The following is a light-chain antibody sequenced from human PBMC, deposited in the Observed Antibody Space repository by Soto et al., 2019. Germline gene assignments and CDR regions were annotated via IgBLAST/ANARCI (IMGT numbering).Light chain of an antibody. CDR3: CSYARTSTYV. CDR2: EDN. J-gene: IGLJ1*01. CDR1: SSDVGSYNL. V-gene: IGLV2-23*01. Sequence: QSALTQPASVSGSPGQSITISCTGTSSDVGSYNLVSWYQQHPGKAPKLMIYEDNKRPSGVSNRFSVSKSGYTASLTISGIQAEDEADYYCCSYARTSTYVFGSGTKLTVL.